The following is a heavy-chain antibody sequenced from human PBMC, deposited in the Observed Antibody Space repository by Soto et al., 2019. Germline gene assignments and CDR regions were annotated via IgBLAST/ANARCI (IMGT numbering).Heavy chain of an antibody. CDR2: VWYDGSNK. CDR3: ARAMEVVAAAASTTAFDI. V-gene: IGHV3-33*01. Sequence: QVQLVESGGGVVQPGRSLRLSCAASGFTFSSYGMHWVRQAPGKGLDWLAKVWYDGSNKYYADSVKGRFIISRDNPNNTMYLQMNTLRAEDTAVYYCARAMEVVAAAASTTAFDIWGQGTMVTVSS. D-gene: IGHD6-13*01. CDR1: GFTFSSYG. J-gene: IGHJ3*02.